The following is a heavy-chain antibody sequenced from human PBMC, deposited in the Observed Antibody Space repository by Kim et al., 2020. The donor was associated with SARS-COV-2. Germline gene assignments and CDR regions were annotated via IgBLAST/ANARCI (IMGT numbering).Heavy chain of an antibody. CDR2: ISAGGITT. V-gene: IGHV3-23*01. J-gene: IGHJ4*02. CDR1: GFTFSNYA. D-gene: IGHD2-2*01. CDR3: AKGTTSTTYSATDY. Sequence: GGSLRLSCAASGFTFSNYAMSWVRQAPGRGLEWVSTISAGGITTYYADSVKGRFTISRENSKNTLSLQMNSLRAEDTAVYYRAKGTTSTTYSATDYWGQGTLVTVSS.